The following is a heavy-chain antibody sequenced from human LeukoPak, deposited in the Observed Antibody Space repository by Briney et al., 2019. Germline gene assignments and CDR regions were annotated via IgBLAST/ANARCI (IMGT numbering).Heavy chain of an antibody. V-gene: IGHV3-21*01. J-gene: IGHJ6*03. Sequence: GGSLRLSCTASKFTFSTYSMNWVRQAPGKGLEWVSPISSSSSYKYYADSVKGRFTISRDNTENSLYLQMNGLRAEDTAVYYCARDVSGWSTLDYYMDVWGKGTTVTVSS. CDR2: ISSSSSYK. CDR3: ARDVSGWSTLDYYMDV. D-gene: IGHD6-19*01. CDR1: KFTFSTYS.